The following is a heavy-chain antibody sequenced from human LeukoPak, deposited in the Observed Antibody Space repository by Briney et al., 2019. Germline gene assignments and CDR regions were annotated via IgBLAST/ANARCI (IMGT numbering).Heavy chain of an antibody. CDR3: ARTYCGGDCYGYFQH. Sequence: GGSLRLSCAASGFTFSVYWIYWVRQAPGKGLVWVSRVSGDGNRSTSADSVKGRFTISRDNAKNTVYLQMNSLRAEDTAVYYCARTYCGGDCYGYFQHWGQGTLVTVSS. CDR2: VSGDGNRS. D-gene: IGHD2-21*02. CDR1: GFTFSVYW. J-gene: IGHJ1*01. V-gene: IGHV3-74*01.